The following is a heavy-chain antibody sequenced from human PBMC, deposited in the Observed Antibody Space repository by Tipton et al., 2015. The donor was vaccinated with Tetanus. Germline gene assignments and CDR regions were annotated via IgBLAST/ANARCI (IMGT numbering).Heavy chain of an antibody. Sequence: LRLSCAVYGGSFSGYYWSWVRQAPGKGLEWIGEINQGGGTNYNPSLKSRVITSVDTSKNQLSLNLTSVTAADTAVYYCARGLSRGRVMGAVSTVGRNYYGMDVWGHGTTVTVSS. CDR2: INQGGGT. D-gene: IGHD1-26*01. CDR1: GGSFSGYY. V-gene: IGHV4-34*01. J-gene: IGHJ6*02. CDR3: ARGLSRGRVMGAVSTVGRNYYGMDV.